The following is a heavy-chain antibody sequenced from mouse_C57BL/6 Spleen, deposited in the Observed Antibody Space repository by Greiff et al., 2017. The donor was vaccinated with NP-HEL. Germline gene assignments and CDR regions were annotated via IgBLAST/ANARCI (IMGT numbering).Heavy chain of an antibody. CDR3: ARSHDGYYGGYFEV. Sequence: VQLQQSGPVLVKPGASVKMSCKASGYTFTDYYMNWVKQSHGKSLEWIGVINPYNGGTSYNQKFKGKATLTVDKSSSTAYMELNSLTSEDSVVYYCARSHDGYYGGYFEVWGTGATVTASS. CDR2: INPYNGGT. D-gene: IGHD2-3*01. V-gene: IGHV1-19*01. J-gene: IGHJ1*03. CDR1: GYTFTDYY.